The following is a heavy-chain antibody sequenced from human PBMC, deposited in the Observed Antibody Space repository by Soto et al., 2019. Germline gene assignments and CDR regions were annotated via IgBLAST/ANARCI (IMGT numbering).Heavy chain of an antibody. J-gene: IGHJ6*03. CDR2: INPNSGGT. V-gene: IGHV1-2*04. Sequence: ASVKVSCKASGETFTGYYMHWVRQAPGQGLEWMGWINPNSGGTNYAQKFQGWVTMTRDTSISTAYMELSRLRSDDTAVYYCARVRRAGNYMDVWGKGTTVTVSS. CDR3: ARVRRAGNYMDV. CDR1: GETFTGYY.